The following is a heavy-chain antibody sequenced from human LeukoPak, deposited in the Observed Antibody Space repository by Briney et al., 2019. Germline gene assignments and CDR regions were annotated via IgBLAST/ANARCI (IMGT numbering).Heavy chain of an antibody. CDR3: ARGSPDYDFWSGYYRGQYFQH. V-gene: IGHV3-7*01. J-gene: IGHJ1*01. Sequence: GGSLRLSCAASGFTFSSYWMSWVRQAPGKGLEWVANIKQDGSEKYYVDSVKGRFTISRDNAKNSLYLQMNSLRAEDTAVYYCARGSPDYDFWSGYYRGQYFQHWGHGTLVTVSS. CDR2: IKQDGSEK. CDR1: GFTFSSYW. D-gene: IGHD3-3*01.